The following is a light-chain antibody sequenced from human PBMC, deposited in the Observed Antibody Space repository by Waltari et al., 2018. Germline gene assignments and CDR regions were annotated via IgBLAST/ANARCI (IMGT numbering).Light chain of an antibody. CDR1: QSISSR. CDR3: QQYNMWT. CDR2: DAS. V-gene: IGKV1-5*01. J-gene: IGKJ1*01. Sequence: DIQMTQSPATLSASVGDRVTITCRASQSISSRLAWYQQKPGKAPKLLIYDASSLESGVPSRFSGSGSGTEFTLTISSLQADDFATYYCQQYNMWTFGQGTKVEMK.